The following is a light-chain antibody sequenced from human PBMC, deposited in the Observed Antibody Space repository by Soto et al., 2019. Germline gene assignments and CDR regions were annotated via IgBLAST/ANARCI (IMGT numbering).Light chain of an antibody. V-gene: IGKV1-9*01. CDR2: DAS. Sequence: IQLTQSPSSLSASVGDRVTVTCRASQDIRNYLAWYQQKPGKAPKLLICDASTLYSGVPSRFSGSGSGTDFTLPISGLQPEDFAAYYCQQLRSYPSTFGGGTKVDIK. J-gene: IGKJ4*01. CDR3: QQLRSYPST. CDR1: QDIRNY.